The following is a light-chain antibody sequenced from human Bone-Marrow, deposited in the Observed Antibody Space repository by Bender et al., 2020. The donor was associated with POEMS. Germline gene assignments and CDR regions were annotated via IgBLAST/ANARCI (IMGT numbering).Light chain of an antibody. CDR3: QSYDSRLSGSVV. Sequence: QSVLTQPPSASGTPGQRVTISCSGGSSNIGAHAVNWYQHLPGTAPKLLIYSSHRRPSEVPDRFSDSKSGTSASLAINGLQAEDEADYYCQSYDSRLSGSVVFGGGTKLTVL. J-gene: IGLJ2*01. CDR1: SSNIGAHA. V-gene: IGLV1-44*01. CDR2: SSH.